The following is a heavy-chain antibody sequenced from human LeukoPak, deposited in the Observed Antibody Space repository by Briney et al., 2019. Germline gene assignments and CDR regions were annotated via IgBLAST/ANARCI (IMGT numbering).Heavy chain of an antibody. Sequence: GGSLRLSCAASGFTFSSYWMNWVRQAPGKGLVWVSRIASDGSSTTYADSVKGRFSISRDNAKNTLYLQMNSLRAEDTAVYYCARDVYSGSYYFDYWGQGTLVTVSS. CDR1: GFTFSSYW. CDR2: IASDGSST. CDR3: ARDVYSGSYYFDY. D-gene: IGHD1-26*01. V-gene: IGHV3-74*01. J-gene: IGHJ4*02.